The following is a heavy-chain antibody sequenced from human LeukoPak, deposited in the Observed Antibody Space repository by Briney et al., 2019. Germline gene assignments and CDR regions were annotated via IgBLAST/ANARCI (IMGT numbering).Heavy chain of an antibody. Sequence: GGSLRLSCAASGFNFGSHTLHWVRQAPGRGLEYVSGIGPDGAFKYYAKSVEGRFTISRDNSKHTLYLQMGSLRPEDMAVYYCAREHFDIWGQGTVVPVSS. V-gene: IGHV3-64*01. CDR2: IGPDGAFK. J-gene: IGHJ3*02. CDR3: AREHFDI. CDR1: GFNFGSHT.